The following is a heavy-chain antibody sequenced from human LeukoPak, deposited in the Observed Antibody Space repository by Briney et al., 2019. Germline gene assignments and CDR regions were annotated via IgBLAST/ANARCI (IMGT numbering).Heavy chain of an antibody. J-gene: IGHJ4*02. V-gene: IGHV1-2*02. CDR3: ARVRYYDISGYYPNFDY. CDR2: INPNSGGT. CDR1: GYTFTGYY. D-gene: IGHD3-22*01. Sequence: ASVKVSCKASGYTFTGYYMHWVRQAPGQGLEWMGWINPNSGGTNYAQKFQGKITMTTDTSTSTAYMELRSLRSDDTAVYYCARVRYYDISGYYPNFDYWGQGTLVTVSS.